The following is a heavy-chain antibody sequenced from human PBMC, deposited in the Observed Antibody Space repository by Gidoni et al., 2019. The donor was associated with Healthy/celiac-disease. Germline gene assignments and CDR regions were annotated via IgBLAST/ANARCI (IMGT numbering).Heavy chain of an antibody. Sequence: QVQLVESGGGVVQPGRSLRLSCAASGFTFSSYAMHWVRQAPGKGLEWVAFISYDGSNKYYADSVKGRFTISRDNSKNTLYLQMNSLRAEDTAVYYCARGVKWELLSGAAFDIWGQGTMVTVSS. D-gene: IGHD1-26*01. J-gene: IGHJ3*02. CDR1: GFTFSSYA. CDR3: ARGVKWELLSGAAFDI. V-gene: IGHV3-30-3*01. CDR2: ISYDGSNK.